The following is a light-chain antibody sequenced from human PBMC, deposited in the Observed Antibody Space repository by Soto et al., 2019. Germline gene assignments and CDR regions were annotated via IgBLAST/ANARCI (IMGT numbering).Light chain of an antibody. CDR1: SSDVGAYNY. CDR3: SSYTTSSLYV. J-gene: IGLJ1*01. CDR2: EVS. Sequence: QSALTQPASVSGSPGQSITISCTGTSSDVGAYNYVSWYQQYPGKAPKLMIYEVSNRPSGVSNRFSGSKSGNTASLTISGLQAEDEADYYCSSYTTSSLYVFGTGTQLTVL. V-gene: IGLV2-14*01.